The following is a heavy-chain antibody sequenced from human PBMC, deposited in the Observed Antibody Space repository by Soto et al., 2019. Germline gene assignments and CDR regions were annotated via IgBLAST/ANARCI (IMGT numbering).Heavy chain of an antibody. V-gene: IGHV1-18*01. Sequence: QAHLEQSVIEVKKPGASVKVTCKASGYTFHTFGLSWVRQAPGQGLEWMGWISPYNDNTKYAQKFRGRVAMATDMSTGTASKDMSSLTPDDTAVYSGARVRNSGDHPHIYFGMDVWGQGTTVIVSS. CDR2: ISPYNDNT. CDR1: GYTFHTFG. D-gene: IGHD1-26*01. J-gene: IGHJ6*02. CDR3: ARVRNSGDHPHIYFGMDV.